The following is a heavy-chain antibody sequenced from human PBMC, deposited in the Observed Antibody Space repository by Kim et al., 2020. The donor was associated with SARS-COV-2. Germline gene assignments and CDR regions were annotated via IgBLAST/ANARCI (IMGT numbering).Heavy chain of an antibody. V-gene: IGHV1-69*13. CDR1: GGTFSSYA. J-gene: IGHJ6*02. CDR2: IIPIFGTA. CDR3: ARGLNVFGPFRGRHQGNYYYGMDV. Sequence: SVKVSCKASGGTFSSYAISWVRQAPGQGLEWMGGIIPIFGTANYAQKFHGRVTITADESTSTAYMELSSLRSEDTAVYYCARGLNVFGPFRGRHQGNYYYGMDVWGQGTTVTVSS. D-gene: IGHD1-1*01.